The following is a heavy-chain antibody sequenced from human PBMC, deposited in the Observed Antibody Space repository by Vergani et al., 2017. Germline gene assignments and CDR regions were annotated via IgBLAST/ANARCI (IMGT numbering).Heavy chain of an antibody. CDR3: AREERYNWNYSNAFDI. V-gene: IGHV1-69*18. J-gene: IGHJ3*02. D-gene: IGHD1-7*01. Sequence: QVQLVQSGAEVKKPGSSVKVSCKASGGTFSSYAISWVRQAPGQGLEWMGRIIPIFGTANYAQKFQGRVTITADEATSTAYMALSSLRSEDTAVYYCAREERYNWNYSNAFDIWGQGTMVTVSS. CDR2: IIPIFGTA. CDR1: GGTFSSYA.